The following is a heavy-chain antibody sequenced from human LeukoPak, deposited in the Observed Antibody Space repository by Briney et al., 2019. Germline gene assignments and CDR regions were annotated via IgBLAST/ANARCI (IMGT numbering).Heavy chain of an antibody. CDR1: GGSIGSTNYY. CDR2: IYYSGST. Sequence: PSETLSLTCTVSGGSIGSTNYYWGWIRQPPGKGLEWIANIYYSGSTYYNPSLKSRVTISVDTSKNQFSLRLNSVTAADTAVYYCARGARIAAAGLGWYYYMDVWGKGTTVTISS. D-gene: IGHD6-13*01. J-gene: IGHJ6*03. CDR3: ARGARIAAAGLGWYYYMDV. V-gene: IGHV4-39*01.